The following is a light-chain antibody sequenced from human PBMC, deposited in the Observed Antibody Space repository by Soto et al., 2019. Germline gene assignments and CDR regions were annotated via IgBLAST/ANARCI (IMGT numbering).Light chain of an antibody. CDR3: QQYKSYPLT. CDR1: QSISSW. V-gene: IGKV1-5*01. CDR2: DAS. Sequence: DIQMTKSPSTLSAYVGDRVTITCRASQSISSWLACYQQKPGKAPNLLIYDASSLESGVPSRFSGSGSGTEFTLTISSLQPDDFATYYCQQYKSYPLTFGGGTKVEIK. J-gene: IGKJ4*01.